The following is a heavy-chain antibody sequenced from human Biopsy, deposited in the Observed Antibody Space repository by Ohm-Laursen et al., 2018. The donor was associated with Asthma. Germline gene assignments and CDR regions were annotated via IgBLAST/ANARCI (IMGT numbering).Heavy chain of an antibody. CDR2: IYSGGGT. J-gene: IGHJ4*02. D-gene: IGHD6-19*01. Sequence: GQTLSLTCAASGFTVSSNGMSWVRQPPGKGLEWVSVIYSGGGTFYADSVKGRVTISRDISKNTLSLQMNSLRAEDTAVYYCARGDSSGWSHYYFDYWGQGTLVTVSS. CDR3: ARGDSSGWSHYYFDY. V-gene: IGHV3-53*01. CDR1: GFTVSSNG.